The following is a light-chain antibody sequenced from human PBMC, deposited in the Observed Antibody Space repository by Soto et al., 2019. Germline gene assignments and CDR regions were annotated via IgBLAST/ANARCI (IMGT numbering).Light chain of an antibody. J-gene: IGLJ1*01. V-gene: IGLV2-14*01. CDR2: DVS. CDR3: ASYTTSSTYV. Sequence: QSALTQPASVSGSPGQSIAIPCTGTSSDVGGYSYVSWYQQQPGKAPKLVISDVSNRPSGVSDRFSGSKSGNTASLTISGLQTEDEADYYCASYTTSSTYVFGTGTKVTVL. CDR1: SSDVGGYSY.